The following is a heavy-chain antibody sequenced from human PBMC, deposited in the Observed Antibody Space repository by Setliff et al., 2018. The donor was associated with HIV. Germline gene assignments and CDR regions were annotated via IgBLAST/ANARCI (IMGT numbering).Heavy chain of an antibody. CDR1: GGSASNSRYY. V-gene: IGHV4-39*07. D-gene: IGHD6-19*01. J-gene: IGHJ6*02. CDR3: ARVGGQWLSEYYYYYGMDV. CDR2: IYHTGRT. Sequence: PSETLSLTCTVSGGSASNSRYYWTWIRQPPGKGLEWTGSIYHTGRTYYNRSLESRLTISIDTSKNQFSLKLTSVTAADTAVYYCARVGGQWLSEYYYYYGMDVWGQ.